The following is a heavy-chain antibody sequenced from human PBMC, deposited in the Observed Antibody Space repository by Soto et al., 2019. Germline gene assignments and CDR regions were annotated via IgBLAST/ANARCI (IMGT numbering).Heavy chain of an antibody. CDR2: INAGNGNT. Sequence: QVQLVQSGAEVKKPGASVKVSCKASGYTFTSYAMHWVRQAPGQRLEWMGWINAGNGNTKYSQRFQGRVTITRDTSASTAYMELSSLRSEDTSVYYCAREGGYCTNGVCIFDYWGQGTLVTVSS. D-gene: IGHD2-8*01. V-gene: IGHV1-3*01. J-gene: IGHJ4*02. CDR1: GYTFTSYA. CDR3: AREGGYCTNGVCIFDY.